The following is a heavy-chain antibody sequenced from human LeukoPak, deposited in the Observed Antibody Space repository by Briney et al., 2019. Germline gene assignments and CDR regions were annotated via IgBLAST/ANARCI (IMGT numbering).Heavy chain of an antibody. D-gene: IGHD5-18*01. CDR3: ARGNSYSYQSNFDY. J-gene: IGHJ4*02. CDR1: GGSISSYY. CDR2: IYYSGST. Sequence: SETLSLTCTVSGGSISSYYWSWIRQPPGKGLEWIGYIYYSGSTNYNPSLKSRVTISVDTSKNQFSLKLSSVTAADTAVYYCARGNSYSYQSNFDYWGQGTLVTVSS. V-gene: IGHV4-59*12.